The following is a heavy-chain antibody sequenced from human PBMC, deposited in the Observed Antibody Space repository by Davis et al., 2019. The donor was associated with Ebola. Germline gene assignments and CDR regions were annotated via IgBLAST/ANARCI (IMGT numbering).Heavy chain of an antibody. J-gene: IGHJ4*02. CDR1: GYTFTSYY. D-gene: IGHD2-2*01. CDR2: INPSGGST. V-gene: IGHV1-46*01. Sequence: ASVKVSCKASGYTFTSYYMHWVRQAPGQGLEWMGIINPSGGSTSYAQKFQGRVTMTRDTSTSTAYMELRSLRSDDTAVYYCARWAQYQLLNDYWGQGTLVTVSS. CDR3: ARWAQYQLLNDY.